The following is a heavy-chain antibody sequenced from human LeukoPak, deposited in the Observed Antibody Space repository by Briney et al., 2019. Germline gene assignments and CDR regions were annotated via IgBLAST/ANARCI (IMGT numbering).Heavy chain of an antibody. J-gene: IGHJ6*03. D-gene: IGHD3-3*01. Sequence: SETLSLTCTVSGGSISSSSYYWGWIRQPPGKGLEWIGEINHSGSTNYNPSLKSRVTISVDTSKNQFSLKLSSVTAADTAVYYCARGVRFLNYYYYMDVWGKGTTVTVSS. CDR1: GGSISSSSYY. CDR2: INHSGST. CDR3: ARGVRFLNYYYYMDV. V-gene: IGHV4-39*07.